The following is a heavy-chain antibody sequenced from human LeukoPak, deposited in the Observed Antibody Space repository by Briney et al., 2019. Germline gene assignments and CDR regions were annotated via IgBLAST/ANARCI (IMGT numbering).Heavy chain of an antibody. J-gene: IGHJ5*01. D-gene: IGHD3-10*01. V-gene: IGHV4-34*01. CDR1: GGSFSGYY. CDR3: ARASRLPRVHGSGSYYKGWFDS. CDR2: INHSGST. Sequence: PSETLSLTCAVYGGSFSGYYWSWIRQPPGKGLEWIGEINHSGSTNYIPSLKSRVTISVYTSKNQFSLKLSSVTAADTAVYYCARASRLPRVHGSGSYYKGWFDSWGQGTLVTVSS.